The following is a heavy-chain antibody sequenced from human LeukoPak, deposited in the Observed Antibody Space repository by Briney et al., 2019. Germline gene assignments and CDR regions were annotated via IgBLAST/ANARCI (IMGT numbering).Heavy chain of an antibody. J-gene: IGHJ4*02. D-gene: IGHD1-26*01. CDR2: ITASGTAM. CDR1: GVTFSSYS. CDR3: ASSGSYRFDY. V-gene: IGHV3-48*02. Sequence: PGGSLRLSCAASGVTFSSYSMNWVRQPPGKGLEWVSHITASGTAMFYADSVKGRFTISRDNAKNSLYLQMNSLRDEDTAVYYCASSGSYRFDYWGQGTLVTVSS.